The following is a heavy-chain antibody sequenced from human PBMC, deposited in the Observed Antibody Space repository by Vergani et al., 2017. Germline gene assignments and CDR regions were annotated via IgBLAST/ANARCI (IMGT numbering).Heavy chain of an antibody. D-gene: IGHD2-2*01. CDR2: ISAYNGNT. CDR1: GYTFTSYG. J-gene: IGHJ6*02. Sequence: QVQLVQSGAEVKKPGASVKVSCKASGYTFTSYGIIWVRQAPGQGLEWMGWISAYNGNTNYAQKLQGIVTMTTDTSTSTAYMELRSLRSDDTAVYYCARDREIVVVPAAGLNYYYYGMDVWGQGTTVTVSS. V-gene: IGHV1-18*01. CDR3: ARDREIVVVPAAGLNYYYYGMDV.